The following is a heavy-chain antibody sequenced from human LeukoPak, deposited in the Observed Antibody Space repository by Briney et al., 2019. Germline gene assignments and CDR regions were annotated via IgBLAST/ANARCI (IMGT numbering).Heavy chain of an antibody. CDR3: AKTHTNGWSSFDY. D-gene: IGHD6-19*01. CDR1: GFTFSSYA. J-gene: IGHJ4*02. Sequence: GGSLRLSCVASGFTFSSYAMSWVRQAPGKGLEWVSAISGSGGSTYYADSVKGRFTISRDNSKNTLYLQMNSLRAEETAVYYCAKTHTNGWSSFDYWGQGTLVTVSS. CDR2: ISGSGGST. V-gene: IGHV3-23*01.